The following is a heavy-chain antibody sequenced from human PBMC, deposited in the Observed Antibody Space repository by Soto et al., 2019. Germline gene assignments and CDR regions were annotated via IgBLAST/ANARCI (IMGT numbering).Heavy chain of an antibody. D-gene: IGHD2-2*03. J-gene: IGHJ4*02. CDR3: AKMGIGMFSHKHHFDH. V-gene: IGHV3-23*01. Sequence: EVQLLDSGGDLAQPGGSLRLSCTASGFTFSSFGMAWVRQAPGKGLEWVSAISASGDSSYYADSVKDRFTISRDSPTNTLYLQMNHLRAEDTAVYYCAKMGIGMFSHKHHFDHWGQGTPVTVSS. CDR1: GFTFSSFG. CDR2: ISASGDSS.